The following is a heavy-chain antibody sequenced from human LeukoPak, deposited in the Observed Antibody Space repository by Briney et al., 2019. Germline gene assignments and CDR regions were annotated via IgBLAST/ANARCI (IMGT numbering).Heavy chain of an antibody. D-gene: IGHD3-3*01. J-gene: IGHJ4*02. V-gene: IGHV4-34*01. CDR1: GGSFSGYY. CDR2: INHSGST. CDR3: ARIFGPFWSGYFDY. Sequence: SETLSLTCAVYGGSFSGYYWSWIRQPPGKGLEWIGEINHSGSTNYNPSLKSRVTISVDTSKNQFSLKLSSVTAADTAVYYCARIFGPFWSGYFDYWGQGTLVTVSS.